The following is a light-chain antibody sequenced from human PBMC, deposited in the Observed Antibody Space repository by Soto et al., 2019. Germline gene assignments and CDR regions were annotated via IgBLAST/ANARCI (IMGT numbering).Light chain of an antibody. CDR2: NTN. CDR3: VLYMGRGISV. CDR1: SGSVSTNYY. V-gene: IGLV8-61*01. Sequence: QTAVTQEPSFSVSPGGTVTLTCGLSSGSVSTNYYPSWYQQTPGQAPRTLVYNTNTRSSGVPDRFSGSILGNKAALTITGAQADDESDYYCVLYMGRGISVFGGGTKVTVL. J-gene: IGLJ2*01.